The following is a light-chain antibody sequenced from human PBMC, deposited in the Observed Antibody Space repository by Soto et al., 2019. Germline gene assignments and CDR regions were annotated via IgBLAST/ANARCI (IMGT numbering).Light chain of an antibody. J-gene: IGKJ1*01. V-gene: IGKV3-20*01. Sequence: EIVLTQSPGTLSLSPGERATLSCRASQSVTNRYLAWYQQKPGQAPRLLIYGASSRATGIPDRFSGSGSETDFTLTISRLEPEDFAVYYCQQYGSSPEMFGQGTKVEIK. CDR1: QSVTNRY. CDR2: GAS. CDR3: QQYGSSPEM.